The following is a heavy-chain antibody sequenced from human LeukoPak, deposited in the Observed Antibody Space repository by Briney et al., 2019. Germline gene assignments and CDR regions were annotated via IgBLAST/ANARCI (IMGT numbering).Heavy chain of an antibody. Sequence: PGGSLRLSCAASGFTFSSYNMNWVRQAPGKGLKWVSYISSRSSAIYYADSVKGRFTISRDNAKNALSLQMNSLSDEDTAVYFCASNHGSGWYVGEYWGQGILATVSS. CDR1: GFTFSSYN. J-gene: IGHJ4*02. CDR2: ISSRSSAI. V-gene: IGHV3-48*02. CDR3: ASNHGSGWYVGEY. D-gene: IGHD6-19*01.